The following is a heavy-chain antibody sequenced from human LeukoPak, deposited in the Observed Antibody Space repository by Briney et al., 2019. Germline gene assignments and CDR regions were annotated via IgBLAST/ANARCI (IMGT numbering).Heavy chain of an antibody. CDR2: IYYSGST. CDR1: GGSISSSSYY. J-gene: IGHJ4*02. CDR3: AREVRLLDIVVEYYFDY. Sequence: PSETLSLTCTVSGGSISSSSYYWGWIRQPPGKGLEWIGSIYYSGSTYYNPSLKSRVTISVDTSKNQFSLKLSSVTAADTAVYYCAREVRLLDIVVEYYFDYWGQGTLVTVSS. D-gene: IGHD2-2*01. V-gene: IGHV4-39*07.